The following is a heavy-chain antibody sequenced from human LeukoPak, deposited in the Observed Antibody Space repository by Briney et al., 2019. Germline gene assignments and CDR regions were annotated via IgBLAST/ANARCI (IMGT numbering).Heavy chain of an antibody. CDR1: GFPFSSYE. V-gene: IGHV3-48*03. J-gene: IGHJ3*02. D-gene: IGHD6-19*01. Sequence: GGSLSLSCAASGFPFSSYEMNWVRQAPGKGLEWVSYIISSGSTIYYADSGKGRFTISRDNAKNSLYLQMNSLRAEDTAVYYCADSSGWYEDAFDIWGQGTMVSVSS. CDR2: IISSGSTI. CDR3: ADSSGWYEDAFDI.